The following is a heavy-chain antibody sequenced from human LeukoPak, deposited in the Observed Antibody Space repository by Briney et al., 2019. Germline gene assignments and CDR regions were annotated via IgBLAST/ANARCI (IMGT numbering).Heavy chain of an antibody. CDR2: IFYSGST. Sequence: SETLSLTCTVSGGSISSYYWSWIRQPPGKGLEWIGYIFYSGSTNYNPSLRSRVTISLDTSKNQFSLKLSSVTAADTAVYYCARRVGSSWFFDYWGQGTLVTVSS. J-gene: IGHJ4*02. CDR1: GGSISSYY. V-gene: IGHV4-59*12. CDR3: ARRVGSSWFFDY. D-gene: IGHD6-13*01.